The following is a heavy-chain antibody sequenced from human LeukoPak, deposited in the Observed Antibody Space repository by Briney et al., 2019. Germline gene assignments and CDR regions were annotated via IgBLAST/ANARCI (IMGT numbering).Heavy chain of an antibody. CDR3: ARDPYSSTWSYGMDV. CDR2: IKQDGSEE. CDR1: GFTVSSNY. Sequence: TGGSLRLSCAASGFTVSSNYMSWVRQAPGKGLEWVANIKQDGSEEVYVDSVKGRFTISRDNAKNSLFLQMNTLRAEDTAVYYCARDPYSSTWSYGMDVWGQGTTVIVSS. D-gene: IGHD6-6*01. J-gene: IGHJ6*02. V-gene: IGHV3-7*05.